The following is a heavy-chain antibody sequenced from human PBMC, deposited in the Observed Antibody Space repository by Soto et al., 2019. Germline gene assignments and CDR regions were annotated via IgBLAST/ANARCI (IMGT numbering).Heavy chain of an antibody. V-gene: IGHV4-31*03. CDR2: IYYSGST. Sequence: KPSETLSLTCTVSGGSISSGGYYWSWIRQHPGKGLEWIGYIYYSGSTYYNPSLKSRVTISVDTSKNQFSLKLSSVTAADTAVYYCARDGGGSISKPGMDVWGQGTTVTVSS. CDR3: ARDGGGSISKPGMDV. D-gene: IGHD1-26*01. CDR1: GGSISSGGYY. J-gene: IGHJ6*02.